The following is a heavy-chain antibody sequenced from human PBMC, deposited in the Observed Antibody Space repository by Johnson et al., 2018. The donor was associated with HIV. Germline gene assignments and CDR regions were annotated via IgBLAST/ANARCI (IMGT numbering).Heavy chain of an antibody. D-gene: IGHD3-22*01. V-gene: IGHV3-74*01. CDR1: GFTFSSYG. J-gene: IGHJ3*02. CDR3: ARDLHDSSGYYYEGDAFDI. CDR2: INSAGSST. Sequence: MLLVESGGGVVQPGRSLRLSCAASGFTFSSYGMHWVRQAPGKGLVWVSRINSAGSSTSYADSVKGRFTISRDNAKNTLYLQMNSLRAEDTAVYYCARDLHDSSGYYYEGDAFDIWGQGTMVTVSS.